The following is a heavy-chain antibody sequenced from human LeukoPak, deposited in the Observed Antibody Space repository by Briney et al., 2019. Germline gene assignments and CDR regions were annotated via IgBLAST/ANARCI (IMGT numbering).Heavy chain of an antibody. CDR3: ARVGLYSDAFDI. D-gene: IGHD2-15*01. Sequence: GGSLRLSCAASGFTFSSYDMHWVRQATGKGLEWVSAIGTAGDTYYPGSVKGRFTISRENAKNSLYLQMNSLRAGDTAVYYCARVGLYSDAFDIWGQGTMVTVSS. CDR1: GFTFSSYD. V-gene: IGHV3-13*01. CDR2: IGTAGDT. J-gene: IGHJ3*02.